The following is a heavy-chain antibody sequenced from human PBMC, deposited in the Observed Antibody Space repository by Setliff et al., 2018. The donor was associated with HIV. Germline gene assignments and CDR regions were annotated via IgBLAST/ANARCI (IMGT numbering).Heavy chain of an antibody. D-gene: IGHD2-21*02. J-gene: IGHJ3*02. V-gene: IGHV4-39*01. CDR1: GDSISSARHY. CDR3: ARLGGGCGGDCYYAFDI. CDR2: VYYSGDT. Sequence: SETLSLTCIVSGDSISSARHYWGWIRQPPGKGLEWIGSVYYSGDTYYNPSLKSRVTISVDTSKNQFSLKLSSVTAADTAVYYCARLGGGCGGDCYYAFDIWGQGTVVTVS.